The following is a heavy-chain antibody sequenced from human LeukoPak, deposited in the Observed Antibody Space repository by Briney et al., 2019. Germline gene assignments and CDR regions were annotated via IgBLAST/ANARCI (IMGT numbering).Heavy chain of an antibody. Sequence: ASVKFSCKVSGYTFTSYYLHWVRQPPGQGHEWMGWSNRNRGGTNYAQTFQGRVTMSRDTSISTAYMELCRLRSGATAVYYCARVSSVREVYEEFDYWGQGTLVTVSS. D-gene: IGHD2-8*01. V-gene: IGHV1-2*02. CDR2: SNRNRGGT. CDR1: GYTFTSYY. J-gene: IGHJ4*02. CDR3: ARVSSVREVYEEFDY.